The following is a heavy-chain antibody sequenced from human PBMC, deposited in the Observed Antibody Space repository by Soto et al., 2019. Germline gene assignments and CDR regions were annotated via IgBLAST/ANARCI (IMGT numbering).Heavy chain of an antibody. CDR2: INAGNGNT. CDR3: ARDFPTNYYDSSGYYHWYFDL. CDR1: GYTFTSYA. J-gene: IGHJ2*01. Sequence: ASVKVSCKASGYTFTSYAMHWVRQAPGQRLEWMGWINAGNGNTKYSQKFQGRVTITRDTSASTAYMELSSLRSEDTAVYYCARDFPTNYYDSSGYYHWYFDLWGRGTLVTVSS. V-gene: IGHV1-3*01. D-gene: IGHD3-22*01.